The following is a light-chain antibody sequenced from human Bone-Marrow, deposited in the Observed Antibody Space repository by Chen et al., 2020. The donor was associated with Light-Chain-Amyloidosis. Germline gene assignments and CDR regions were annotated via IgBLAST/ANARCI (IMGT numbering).Light chain of an antibody. CDR3: MQAAHFPYT. CDR1: QNLQHPDVETY. Sequence: IVMTQTPLSSLVTLGQPASISCSSSQNLQHPDVETYLSWLQQRPGQPPRVLIYKISKRFSGVPERFSGSGARTDFILKISRVEAEDVGVYYGMQAAHFPYTFGQGTKLEI. CDR2: KIS. V-gene: IGKV2-24*01. J-gene: IGKJ2*01.